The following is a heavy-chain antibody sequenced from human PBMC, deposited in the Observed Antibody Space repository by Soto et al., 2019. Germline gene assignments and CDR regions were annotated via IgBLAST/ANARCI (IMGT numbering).Heavy chain of an antibody. CDR3: ARDLPSLGYYYGMDV. CDR1: GGSISSYY. CDR2: IYYSGST. D-gene: IGHD3-10*01. J-gene: IGHJ6*02. Sequence: TLSLTCTVSGGSISSYYWSWIRQPPGKGLEWIGYIYYSGSTNYNPSLKSRVTISVDTSKNQFSLKLSSVTAADTAVYYCARDLPSLGYYYGMDVWGQGTTVTVSS. V-gene: IGHV4-59*01.